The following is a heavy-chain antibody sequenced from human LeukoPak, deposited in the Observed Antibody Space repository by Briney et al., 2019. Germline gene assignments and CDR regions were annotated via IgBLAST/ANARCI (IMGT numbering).Heavy chain of an antibody. Sequence: GASVKVSCKASGYSVTNYYMHWVRQAPGQGLEWMGMINPSISSRTYAQKFQGRVTVTSDTSTSAVHMEVSSLRSEDTAIYYCARSGMWFSTNDWGQGTLVTVSS. CDR3: ARSGMWFSTND. CDR2: INPSISSR. V-gene: IGHV1-46*01. J-gene: IGHJ4*02. D-gene: IGHD2-21*01. CDR1: GYSVTNYY.